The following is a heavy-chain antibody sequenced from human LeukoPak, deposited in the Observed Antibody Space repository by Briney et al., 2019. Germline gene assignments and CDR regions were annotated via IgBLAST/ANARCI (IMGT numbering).Heavy chain of an antibody. CDR3: ATGIAVAGIPYYFVY. Sequence: GATVKVSCKVSGYTFTDYYMHWLQQAPGKGLEWMGLVDPEDGETIYAEKFQGRVTITADTSTDTAYMELSSLRSEDTAVYYCATGIAVAGIPYYFVYWGQGTLVTVSS. V-gene: IGHV1-69-2*01. J-gene: IGHJ4*02. CDR2: VDPEDGET. D-gene: IGHD6-19*01. CDR1: GYTFTDYY.